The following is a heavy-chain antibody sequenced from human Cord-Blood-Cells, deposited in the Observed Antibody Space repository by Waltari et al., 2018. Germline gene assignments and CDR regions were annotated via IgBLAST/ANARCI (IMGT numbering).Heavy chain of an antibody. CDR1: GFTFTTYS. Sequence: EVQLVESGGGLVKPGGSLRLSCAASGFTFTTYSMTWARQAPGKGLEGVSSISSSSSYIDYADSVKGRFTISRDNAKNSLYLQMNSLRAEDTAVYYCAREGGANGWFDPWGQGTLVTVSS. V-gene: IGHV3-21*01. CDR2: ISSSSSYI. J-gene: IGHJ5*02. CDR3: AREGGANGWFDP. D-gene: IGHD1-26*01.